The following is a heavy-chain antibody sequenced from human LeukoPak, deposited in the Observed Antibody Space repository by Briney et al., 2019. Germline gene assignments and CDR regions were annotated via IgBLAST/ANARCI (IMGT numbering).Heavy chain of an antibody. CDR3: ARGAGYSSSNDY. Sequence: PLETLSFTCTVSGGSVSSGSYYWSWIRQPPGKGLEWIGYIYYSGSTNYNPSLKSRVTISVDTSKNQFSLKLSSVTAADTAVYYCARGAGYSSSNDYWGQGTLVTVSS. CDR1: GGSVSSGSYY. D-gene: IGHD6-13*01. J-gene: IGHJ4*02. V-gene: IGHV4-61*01. CDR2: IYYSGST.